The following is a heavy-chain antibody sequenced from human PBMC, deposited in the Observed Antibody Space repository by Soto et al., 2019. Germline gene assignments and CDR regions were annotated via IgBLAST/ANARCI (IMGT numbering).Heavy chain of an antibody. CDR2: ISYDGSNK. CDR1: GFTFSSCA. J-gene: IGHJ6*02. V-gene: IGHV3-30-3*01. D-gene: IGHD3-16*01. CDR3: ARAITGYGMDA. Sequence: GGSVRLSCAASGFTFSSCAMHWVRQAPGKGLEWVAVISYDGSNKYYADSVKGRFTISRDNSKNTLYLQMNSLRAEDTAVYYCARAITGYGMDAWGQGTTVTVS.